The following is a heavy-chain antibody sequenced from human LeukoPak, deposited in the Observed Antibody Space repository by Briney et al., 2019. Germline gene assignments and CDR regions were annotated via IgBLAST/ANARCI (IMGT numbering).Heavy chain of an antibody. V-gene: IGHV1-18*01. Sequence: ASVKVSCKASGYTLTSYGISWVRQAPGQGLEWMGWISAYNGNTNYAQKLQGRVTMTTDTSTSTAYMELSSLRSEDTAVYYCARDQYSSSWYYFDYWGQGTLVTVSS. J-gene: IGHJ4*02. CDR3: ARDQYSSSWYYFDY. D-gene: IGHD6-13*01. CDR1: GYTLTSYG. CDR2: ISAYNGNT.